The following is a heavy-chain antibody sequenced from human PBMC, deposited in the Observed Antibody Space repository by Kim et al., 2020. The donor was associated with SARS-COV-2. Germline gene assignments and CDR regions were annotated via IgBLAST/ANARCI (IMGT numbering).Heavy chain of an antibody. CDR3: ARGGATEFDS. CDR2: NT. J-gene: IGHJ4*02. Sequence: NTNYAQKLQGRVTMTTDASTSTAYMELRSLTSDDTAVYYCARGGATEFDSWGQGTLVTVSS. V-gene: IGHV1-18*01. D-gene: IGHD1-26*01.